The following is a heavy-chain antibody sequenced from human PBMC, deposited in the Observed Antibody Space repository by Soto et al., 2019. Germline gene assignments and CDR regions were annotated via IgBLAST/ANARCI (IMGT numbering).Heavy chain of an antibody. V-gene: IGHV3-30*18. D-gene: IGHD6-19*01. CDR2: IGYDGSNK. CDR3: AKRYGSGWYYFDY. CDR1: GFTFSSYG. Sequence: QVQLVESGGGVVQPGRSLRLSCAASGFTFSSYGMHWVRQAPGKGLEWVAVIGYDGSNKYYADSVKGRFTISRDNSKNTLYLQMDSLGAEDTAVYYCAKRYGSGWYYFDYWGQGTLVTVSS. J-gene: IGHJ4*02.